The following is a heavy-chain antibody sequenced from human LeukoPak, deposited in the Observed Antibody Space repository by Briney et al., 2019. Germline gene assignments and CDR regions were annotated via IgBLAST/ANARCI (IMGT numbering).Heavy chain of an antibody. CDR3: ARSLGGELYWFDP. Sequence: PSETLSLTCAVSGGSFSGYYWSWIRQPPGKGLEWIGEINHSGSTNYNPSLKSRVTISVDTSKNQFSLKLSSVTAADTAVYYCARSLGGELYWFDPWGQGTLVTVSS. D-gene: IGHD3-10*01. V-gene: IGHV4-34*01. J-gene: IGHJ5*02. CDR1: GGSFSGYY. CDR2: INHSGST.